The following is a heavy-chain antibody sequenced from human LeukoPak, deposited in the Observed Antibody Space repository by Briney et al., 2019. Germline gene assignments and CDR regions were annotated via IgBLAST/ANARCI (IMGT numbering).Heavy chain of an antibody. CDR2: IGASGEST. CDR1: GFTFSVAA. J-gene: IGHJ3*01. CDR3: AKDIQLST. D-gene: IGHD5-24*01. V-gene: IGHV3-23*01. Sequence: GGSLRLSCAASGFTFSVAAMTWVRQAPGKGLEWVSLIGASGESTYYAVSVKGRFTISRDNSKNTLSLQMNSLRVEDTAMYFCAKDIQLSTWGLGTMVTVSS.